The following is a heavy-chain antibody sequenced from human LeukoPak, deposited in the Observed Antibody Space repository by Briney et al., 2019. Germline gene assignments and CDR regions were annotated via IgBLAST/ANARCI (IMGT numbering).Heavy chain of an antibody. J-gene: IGHJ3*02. D-gene: IGHD2-2*01. CDR3: ARALVVPAAILFAFDI. Sequence: KPSETLSLTCTVSGGSISSGGYYWSWIRQHPGKGLEWIGYIYYSGSTYYDPSLKSRVTISVDTSKNQFSLKLSSVTAADTAVYYCARALVVPAAILFAFDIWGQGTMVTVSS. CDR1: GGSISSGGYY. CDR2: IYYSGST. V-gene: IGHV4-31*03.